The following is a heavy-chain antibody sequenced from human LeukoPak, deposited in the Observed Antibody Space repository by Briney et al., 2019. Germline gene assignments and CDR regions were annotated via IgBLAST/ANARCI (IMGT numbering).Heavy chain of an antibody. V-gene: IGHV4-34*01. J-gene: IGHJ4*02. CDR1: GVSFNDYY. CDR3: TRMTTGHNY. Sequence: SESLSLTCAVSGVSFNDYYWSWVRQTPGQGLEWIGEINHSGYTNASPSLNSRVTLSIDTSRKQFSLNLRSVTVADTGIYYCTRMTTGHNYWGQGTLVTVSS. D-gene: IGHD4-17*01. CDR2: INHSGYT.